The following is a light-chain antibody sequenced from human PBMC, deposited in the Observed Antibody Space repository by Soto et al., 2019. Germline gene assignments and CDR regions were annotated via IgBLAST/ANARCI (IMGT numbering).Light chain of an antibody. CDR3: GSWDSSLSAYV. V-gene: IGLV1-51*01. CDR1: SSNIGGNS. CDR2: DDT. Sequence: QSVLTQPPSVSAAPGQKVTISCSGSSSNIGGNSVSWYQQLPGTAPKLRIYDDTKRPSGIPGRFSRSKFGTSATLRITGFQTGDEADYYCGSWDSSLSAYVFGTGTKV. J-gene: IGLJ1*01.